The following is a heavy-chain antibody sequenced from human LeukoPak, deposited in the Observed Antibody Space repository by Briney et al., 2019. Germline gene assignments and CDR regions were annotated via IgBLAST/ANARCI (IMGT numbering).Heavy chain of an antibody. CDR2: ISWNSGSI. D-gene: IGHD2-2*01. CDR3: ARGIVVAPAAPNWFDP. V-gene: IGHV3-9*01. J-gene: IGHJ5*02. Sequence: GRSLRLSCAASGFTFDDYAMHWVRQAPGKGLEWVSGISWNSGSIGYADSVKGRFTISRDNAKNSLYLQMNSLRAEDTALYYCARGIVVAPAAPNWFDPWGQGTLVTVSS. CDR1: GFTFDDYA.